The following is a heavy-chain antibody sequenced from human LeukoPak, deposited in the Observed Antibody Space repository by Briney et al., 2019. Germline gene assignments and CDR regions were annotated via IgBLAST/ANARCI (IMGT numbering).Heavy chain of an antibody. D-gene: IGHD2-15*01. V-gene: IGHV3-23*01. CDR2: ISGSGGST. CDR1: GYTFSSYA. Sequence: GGSLRLSCAASGYTFSSYAMSRVRQAPGKGLEWVSAISGSGGSTYYADSVKGRFTISRDNSKNTLYLQMNGLRAEDTAVYYCAKEYCSGGSCSYYYYYYYGMDVWGQGTTVTVSS. CDR3: AKEYCSGGSCSYYYYYYYGMDV. J-gene: IGHJ6*02.